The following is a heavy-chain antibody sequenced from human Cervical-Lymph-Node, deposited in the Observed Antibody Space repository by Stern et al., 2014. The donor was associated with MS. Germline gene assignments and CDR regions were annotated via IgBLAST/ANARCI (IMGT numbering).Heavy chain of an antibody. V-gene: IGHV3-33*01. CDR1: GFTFSSYG. Sequence: DQLVESGGGVVQPGRSLRLSCAGSGFTFSSYGMHWVRQAPGKGLEWVALIWYDGSNKYYADSVKGRFTISRDNSKNTLYLQMNSLRAEDTAVYYFARDAMYSGSYPDYWGRGTLVTVSS. D-gene: IGHD1-26*01. CDR2: IWYDGSNK. J-gene: IGHJ4*02. CDR3: ARDAMYSGSYPDY.